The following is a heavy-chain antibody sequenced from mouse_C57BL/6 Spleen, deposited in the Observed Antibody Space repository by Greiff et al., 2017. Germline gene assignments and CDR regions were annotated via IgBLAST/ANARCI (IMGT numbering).Heavy chain of an antibody. CDR1: GFNIKDDY. D-gene: IGHD3-2*01. J-gene: IGHJ3*01. V-gene: IGHV14-4*01. CDR3: TTRSTAPPFAY. Sequence: VQLKESGAELVRPGASVKLSCTASGFNIKDDYMHWVKQRPEQGLEWIGWIDPENGDTEYASKFQGKATITADTSSNTAYLQLSSLTSEDTAVYYCTTRSTAPPFAYWGQGTLVTVSA. CDR2: IDPENGDT.